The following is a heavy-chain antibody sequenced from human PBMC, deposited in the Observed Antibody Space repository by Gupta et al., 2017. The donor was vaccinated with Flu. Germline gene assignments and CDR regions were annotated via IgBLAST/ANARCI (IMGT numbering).Heavy chain of an antibody. V-gene: IGHV1-2*06. J-gene: IGHJ4*02. CDR3: ARIVGTEKLETTDY. CDR2: VNPNGGGS. Sequence: QVQLVQSGPEVQNPGASVKVSCKASGYNFIDYYMHWVRQAPGQGIEWMGRVNPNGGGSEYAQKFQGRVTMTADTSISTAFMELNRLTSDDTAVYFCARIVGTEKLETTDYWGQGTLVSVSS. D-gene: IGHD1-26*01. CDR1: GYNFIDYY.